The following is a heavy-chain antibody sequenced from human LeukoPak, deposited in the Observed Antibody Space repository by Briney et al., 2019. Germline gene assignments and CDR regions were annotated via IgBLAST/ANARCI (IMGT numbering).Heavy chain of an antibody. D-gene: IGHD5-18*01. CDR2: INHSGST. J-gene: IGHJ4*02. CDR3: ARGSTWIQLWSTPKYFDY. Sequence: SETLSLTCAVYGGSFSGYYWSWIRQPPGKGLEWIGEINHSGSTNYNPSLKSRVTISVDTSKNQFSLKLSSVTAADTAVYYCARGSTWIQLWSTPKYFDYWGQGTLVTVPS. V-gene: IGHV4-34*01. CDR1: GGSFSGYY.